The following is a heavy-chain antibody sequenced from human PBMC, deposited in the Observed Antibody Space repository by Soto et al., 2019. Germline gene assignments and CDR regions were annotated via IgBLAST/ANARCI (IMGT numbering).Heavy chain of an antibody. CDR1: GFTLGDYA. CDR2: IRSKAYGGTT. CDR3: TRDSALYYYYGMDV. J-gene: IGHJ6*02. D-gene: IGHD1-26*01. V-gene: IGHV3-49*03. Sequence: GGSLRLSCTAPGFTLGDYAMSWFRQAPGKGLEWVGFIRSKAYGGTTDYAASVSGRFTISRDDSKSIAYLQMNSLKTEDTAVYYCTRDSALYYYYGMDVWGQGTTVAVSS.